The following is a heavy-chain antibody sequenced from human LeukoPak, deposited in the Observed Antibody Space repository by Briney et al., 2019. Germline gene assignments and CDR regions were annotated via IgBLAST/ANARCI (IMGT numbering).Heavy chain of an antibody. D-gene: IGHD5-24*01. J-gene: IGHJ1*01. CDR2: IKGDGNEK. CDR1: GFSFSRYW. V-gene: IGHV3-7*03. Sequence: GGSLRLSCAASGFSFSRYWMNWVRQAPGKGLEWVANIKGDGNEKNYVDSVKGRFSISRDNAKNALYLEMNSLRVEDTAFYYCVRLGRDGYTYGAAYWGQGALVTVSS. CDR3: VRLGRDGYTYGAAY.